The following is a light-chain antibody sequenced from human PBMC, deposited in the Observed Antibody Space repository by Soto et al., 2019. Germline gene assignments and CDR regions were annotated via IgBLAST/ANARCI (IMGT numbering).Light chain of an antibody. CDR2: GAS. V-gene: IGKV3-20*01. CDR1: QSVSSTY. Sequence: EIVLTQSPGTLSLTRGESATLSCRASQSVSSTYLAWYQQKPGQAPRLLIYGASSRATGIPDRFSASGSGTDFTLSISRLEPEDFAVFYCQQSAFSPYTFGRGTKLEMK. CDR3: QQSAFSPYT. J-gene: IGKJ2*01.